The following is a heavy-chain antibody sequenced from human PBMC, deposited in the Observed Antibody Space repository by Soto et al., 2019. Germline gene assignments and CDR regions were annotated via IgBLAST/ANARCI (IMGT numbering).Heavy chain of an antibody. CDR3: ARGWHPRYNWNDYYYYGMDV. Sequence: QVQLVESGGGVVQPGRSLRLSCAASGFTFSSYAMHWVRQAPGKGLEWVAVISYDGSNKYYADSVKGRFTISRDNSKNTLYLQMNSLRAEDTAVYYCARGWHPRYNWNDYYYYGMDVWGQGTTVTVSS. CDR2: ISYDGSNK. J-gene: IGHJ6*02. CDR1: GFTFSSYA. V-gene: IGHV3-30-3*01. D-gene: IGHD1-1*01.